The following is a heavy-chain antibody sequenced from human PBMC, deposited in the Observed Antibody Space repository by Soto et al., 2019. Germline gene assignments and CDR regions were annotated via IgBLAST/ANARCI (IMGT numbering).Heavy chain of an antibody. Sequence: GGSLRLSCVVSGFTFSDYAIDWVRQTPGQRLEWVSAISFDGTEKHYADSVKGRVTISRDNTRNTLFLQINSLTTDDTAVYYCARGPSRIQTWEEGFDVWGKGTLVTVSS. CDR2: ISFDGTEK. CDR3: ARGPSRIQTWEEGFDV. CDR1: GFTFSDYA. V-gene: IGHV3-30-3*01. D-gene: IGHD1-26*01. J-gene: IGHJ3*01.